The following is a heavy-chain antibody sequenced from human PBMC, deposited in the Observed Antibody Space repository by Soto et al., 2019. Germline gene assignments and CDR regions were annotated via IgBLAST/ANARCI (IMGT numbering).Heavy chain of an antibody. CDR3: ARDQGEYYYGIHY. CDR1: GFTFSSYG. V-gene: IGHV3-33*01. CDR2: IWYDGSNK. D-gene: IGHD3-10*01. Sequence: QVQLVESGGGVVQPGRSLRLSCAASGFTFSSYGMHWVRQAPGKGLEWVAVIWYDGSNKYFADSVKGRFTISRDNSKNTLYLQMNSLRAEDTAVYYCARDQGEYYYGIHYWGQGTLVTVSS. J-gene: IGHJ4*02.